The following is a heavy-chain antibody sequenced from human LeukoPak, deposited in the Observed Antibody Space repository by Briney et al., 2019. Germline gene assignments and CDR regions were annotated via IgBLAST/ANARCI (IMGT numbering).Heavy chain of an antibody. CDR3: TRDHINY. D-gene: IGHD2-8*01. V-gene: IGHV3-53*01. CDR2: ILSNDDT. J-gene: IGHJ4*02. CDR1: EFTVSRNY. Sequence: GGSLPHSCTASEFTVSRNYMLWVRQAPGKGLEWVSLILSNDDTHYADSVKGRFTISRDTSKNTVSLQMNSLRVEDTAMYYCTRDHINYWGQGTLVTVSS.